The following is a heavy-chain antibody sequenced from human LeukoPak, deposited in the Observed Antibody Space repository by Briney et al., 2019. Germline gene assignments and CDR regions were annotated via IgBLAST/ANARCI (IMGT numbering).Heavy chain of an antibody. D-gene: IGHD1-26*01. CDR3: ARDMVGLMVYHSPFDY. Sequence: ASVKVSCKASGYTFTSYYMHWVRQAPGQGLEWMGIINPSGGSTSYAQKFQGRVTMTRDTSTSTVYMELSSLRSEDTAVYYCARDMVGLMVYHSPFDYWGQGTLVTVSS. CDR2: INPSGGST. CDR1: GYTFTSYY. V-gene: IGHV1-46*01. J-gene: IGHJ4*02.